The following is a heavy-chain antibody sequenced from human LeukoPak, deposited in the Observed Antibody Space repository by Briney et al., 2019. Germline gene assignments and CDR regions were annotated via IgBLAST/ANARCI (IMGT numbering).Heavy chain of an antibody. CDR3: ARARGLFGEEQFLFDY. V-gene: IGHV3-33*01. J-gene: IGHJ4*02. CDR1: GFTFSSYG. CDR2: IWYDGSNK. D-gene: IGHD3-10*02. Sequence: SLRLSCAASGFTFSSYGMHWVRQAPGKGLEWVAVIWYDGSNKYYADSVKGRFTISRDNSKNTLYLQMSSLRAEDTAVYYCARARGLFGEEQFLFDYWGQGTLVTVSS.